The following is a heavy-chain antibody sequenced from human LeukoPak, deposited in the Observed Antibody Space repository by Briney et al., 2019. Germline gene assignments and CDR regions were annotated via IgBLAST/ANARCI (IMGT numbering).Heavy chain of an antibody. CDR3: VKEGSLTQPDY. CDR2: ISGNGGST. CDR1: GFTFSRYA. V-gene: IGHV3-64D*06. D-gene: IGHD1-1*01. Sequence: GGSLRLSCSASGFTFSRYAMHWVRQASGKGLDYVSAISGNGGSTYYADSVKGRFTISRDNSKSTLYLQMSSLRAEDSAVYYCVKEGSLTQPDYWGQGTLVTVSS. J-gene: IGHJ4*02.